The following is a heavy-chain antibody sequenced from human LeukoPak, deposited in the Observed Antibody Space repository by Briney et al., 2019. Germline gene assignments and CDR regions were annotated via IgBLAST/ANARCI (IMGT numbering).Heavy chain of an antibody. D-gene: IGHD5-12*01. Sequence: PGGSLRLSCAASGFTFSNAWMSWVRQAPGKGLEWVGRIKRKTDGGTTDYAAPVKGRFTISRDDSKNTLYLQMNSLNIEDTAVYYCTITVATSIDYWGQGTLVPVSS. CDR3: TITVATSIDY. CDR2: IKRKTDGGTT. CDR1: GFTFSNAW. V-gene: IGHV3-15*01. J-gene: IGHJ4*02.